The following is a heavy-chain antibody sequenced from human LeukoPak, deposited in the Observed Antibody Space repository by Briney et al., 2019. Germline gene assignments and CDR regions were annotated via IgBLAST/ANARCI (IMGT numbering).Heavy chain of an antibody. V-gene: IGHV1-69*05. Sequence: SVKVSCKASGGTFSSYAISWVRQAPGQGLEWMGRIIPIFGTANYAQKFQGRVTITTDESTSTAYMELSSLRSEDTAVYYCARDRTETTNWFDPWGQGTLVTVSS. D-gene: IGHD4-17*01. CDR1: GGTFSSYA. CDR3: ARDRTETTNWFDP. J-gene: IGHJ5*02. CDR2: IIPIFGTA.